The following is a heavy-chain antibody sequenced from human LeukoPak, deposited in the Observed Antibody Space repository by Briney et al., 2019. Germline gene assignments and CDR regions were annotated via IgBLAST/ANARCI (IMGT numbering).Heavy chain of an antibody. J-gene: IGHJ4*02. V-gene: IGHV3-30*03. CDR3: ARCPESSGYYYELDS. CDR2: ISYHGNNK. CDR1: GFTFSIYG. D-gene: IGHD3-22*01. Sequence: PGRSLRLSCAASGFTFSIYGMHWVRQAPGKGLKWVAVISYHGNNKYYADSVKGRFTISRDNSKNTLYLQMNSLRAEDTAVYYCARCPESSGYYYELDSWGQGTLVTVSS.